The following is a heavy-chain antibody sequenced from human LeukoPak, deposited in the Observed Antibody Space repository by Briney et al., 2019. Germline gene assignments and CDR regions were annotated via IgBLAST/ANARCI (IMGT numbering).Heavy chain of an antibody. CDR3: ARDVYGDYPRGFDY. V-gene: IGHV1-69*13. CDR1: GGTLSSYA. D-gene: IGHD4-17*01. Sequence: ASVKVSCKASGGTLSSYAISWVRQAPGQGLEWMGGIIPIFGTANYAQKFQGRVTITADESTSTAYMELSSLRSEDTAMYYCARDVYGDYPRGFDYWGQGTLVTVSS. J-gene: IGHJ4*02. CDR2: IIPIFGTA.